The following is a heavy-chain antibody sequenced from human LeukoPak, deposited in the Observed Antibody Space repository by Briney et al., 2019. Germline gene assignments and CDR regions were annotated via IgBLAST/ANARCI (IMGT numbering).Heavy chain of an antibody. J-gene: IGHJ4*02. CDR1: GFTFSSHW. CDR3: ARDIVIGSGSCLD. CDR2: ISERRET. Sequence: PGGSLRLSCAASGFTFSSHWMHWVRQAPGKGLEWVSRISERRETTYAESVKGRFTISRDNAKNTVYLQMNSLRVEDTAVYHCARDIVIGSGSCLDWGQGTLVTVSS. D-gene: IGHD3-10*01. V-gene: IGHV3-74*01.